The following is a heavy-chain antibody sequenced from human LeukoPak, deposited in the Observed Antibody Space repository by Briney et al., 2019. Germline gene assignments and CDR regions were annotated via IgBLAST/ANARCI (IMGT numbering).Heavy chain of an antibody. D-gene: IGHD6-13*01. V-gene: IGHV4-4*07. Sequence: SETLSLTCSVSGDSISYFYWSWIRQAAGKGLEWIGRISSGGSSDYNASLKSRVTMSIDTSKNQLSLKVISVTAADTAVYYCARAGQDSSSWYNFVDYWGQGTLVTVSS. CDR1: GDSISYFY. CDR2: ISSGGSS. J-gene: IGHJ4*02. CDR3: ARAGQDSSSWYNFVDY.